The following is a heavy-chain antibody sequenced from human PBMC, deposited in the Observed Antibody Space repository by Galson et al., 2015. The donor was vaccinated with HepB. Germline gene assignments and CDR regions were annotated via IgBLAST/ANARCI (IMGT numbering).Heavy chain of an antibody. J-gene: IGHJ4*02. CDR1: GFIFSEYY. V-gene: IGHV3-11*06. Sequence: SLRLSCAASGFIFSEYYMNWIRLTPGKGLEWISYISTSSTYTNYADSVKRRFTISRGNARNAVYLQMNRLRVDDTAVYFCARKSFDSSNYYDYWGRGILVTVSS. CDR3: ARKSFDSSNYYDY. D-gene: IGHD3-22*01. CDR2: ISTSSTYT.